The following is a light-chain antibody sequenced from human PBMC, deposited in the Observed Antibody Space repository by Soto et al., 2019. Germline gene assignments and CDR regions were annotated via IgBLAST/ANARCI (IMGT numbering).Light chain of an antibody. Sequence: DIVMTQSPDSLAVSLGERATINCKSSQSVLYSSNNKNYLAWYQQKPGQPPKLLIYWASTRESGVPDRFSGSGSGTDFTLTISSLQAEDLSVYYCQQYYSTPPRITFGQGTRLEIK. CDR2: WAS. CDR3: QQYYSTPPRIT. CDR1: QSVLYSSNNKNY. J-gene: IGKJ5*01. V-gene: IGKV4-1*01.